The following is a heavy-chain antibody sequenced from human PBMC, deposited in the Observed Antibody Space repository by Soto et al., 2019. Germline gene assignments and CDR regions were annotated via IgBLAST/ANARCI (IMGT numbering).Heavy chain of an antibody. Sequence: ASVKVSCKASGSTFTGYFMHWVRQAPGQGLEWMGWINPNSGGTNYAQKFLGRVTMTRDTSISTVYMELSSMRSDDTAVYYCATETFGPWGQGTLGTVSS. CDR3: ATETFGP. CDR2: INPNSGGT. J-gene: IGHJ5*02. CDR1: GSTFTGYF. V-gene: IGHV1-2*02.